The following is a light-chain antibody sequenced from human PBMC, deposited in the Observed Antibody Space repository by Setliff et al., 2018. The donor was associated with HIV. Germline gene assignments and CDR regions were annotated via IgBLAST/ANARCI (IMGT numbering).Light chain of an antibody. Sequence: QSVLTQPASVSGSPGQSITISCTGTSNDVGRYDLASWYQQHPARAPKLIIYQATRRPSGVSNRFPGSKSGNVASLTISGLQAEDEADYYCCSNTGSNTFVFGTGTKV. CDR3: CSNTGSNTFV. CDR1: SNDVGRYDL. V-gene: IGLV2-23*01. CDR2: QAT. J-gene: IGLJ1*01.